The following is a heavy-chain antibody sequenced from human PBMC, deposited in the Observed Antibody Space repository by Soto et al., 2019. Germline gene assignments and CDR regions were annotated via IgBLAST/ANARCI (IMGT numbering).Heavy chain of an antibody. CDR1: GFTFTSSS. Sequence: SVKVSCRASGFTFTSSSVQWVRQARGQRLEWIGWIVVGSGNTNYAQKFQERVTITRDMSTSTAYMELSSLRSEDTAVYYCAAARDPHSSGWYHWFDPWGQGTLVTVS. D-gene: IGHD6-19*01. CDR2: IVVGSGNT. J-gene: IGHJ5*02. CDR3: AAARDPHSSGWYHWFDP. V-gene: IGHV1-58*01.